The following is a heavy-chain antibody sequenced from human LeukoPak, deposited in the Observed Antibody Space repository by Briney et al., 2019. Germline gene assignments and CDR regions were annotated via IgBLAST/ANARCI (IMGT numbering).Heavy chain of an antibody. CDR3: ARIRALVYYDSSGYYSHPDAFDI. J-gene: IGHJ3*02. D-gene: IGHD3-22*01. CDR2: IYTSGST. V-gene: IGHV4-4*07. CDR1: GGSISSYY. Sequence: SETPSLTCTVSGGSISSYYWSWIRQPAGKGLEWIGRIYTSGSTNYNPSLKSRVTMSVDTSKNQFSLKLSSVTAADTAVYYCARIRALVYYDSSGYYSHPDAFDIWGPGTMVTVSS.